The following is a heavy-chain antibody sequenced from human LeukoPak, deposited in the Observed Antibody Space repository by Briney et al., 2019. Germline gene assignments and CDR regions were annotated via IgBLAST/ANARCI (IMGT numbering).Heavy chain of an antibody. J-gene: IGHJ4*02. CDR2: IKDDGSEK. D-gene: IGHD1-26*01. Sequence: GGSLRISCAASGFTFSSYWMSWVRQAPGKGLEWVANIKDDGSEKYYVDSMKGRFTISRDNAKNSLYLQMNSLRAEDTAVYYCARRLSGSYYAYFDCWGQGTLVTVSS. CDR1: GFTFSSYW. CDR3: ARRLSGSYYAYFDC. V-gene: IGHV3-7*01.